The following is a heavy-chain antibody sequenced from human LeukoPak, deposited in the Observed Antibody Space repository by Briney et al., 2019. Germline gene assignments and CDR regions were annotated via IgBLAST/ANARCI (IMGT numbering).Heavy chain of an antibody. Sequence: SVKVSCKASGGTFSSYAISWVRQAPGQGLEWMGRIIAILGIANYAQKFQGRVTITADKSTSTAYMELSSLRSEDTAVYYCASDRIVVVPAARRYGMDVWGQGTTVTVSS. D-gene: IGHD2-2*01. CDR2: IIAILGIA. CDR1: GGTFSSYA. J-gene: IGHJ6*02. CDR3: ASDRIVVVPAARRYGMDV. V-gene: IGHV1-69*04.